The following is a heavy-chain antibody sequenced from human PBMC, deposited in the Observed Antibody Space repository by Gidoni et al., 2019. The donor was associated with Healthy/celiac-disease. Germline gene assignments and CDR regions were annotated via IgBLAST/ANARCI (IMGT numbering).Heavy chain of an antibody. CDR3: ASYSSSSIYYYYGMDV. CDR2: IIPIFGTA. D-gene: IGHD6-6*01. CDR1: GGTFSSYA. Sequence: QVQLVQSGAEVKKPGSSVKVSCKASGGTFSSYAISWVRQAPGQGLEWMGGIIPIFGTANYAQKCQGRVTITADESTSTAYMELSSLRSEDTAVYYCASYSSSSIYYYYGMDVWGQGTTVTVSS. V-gene: IGHV1-69*01. J-gene: IGHJ6*02.